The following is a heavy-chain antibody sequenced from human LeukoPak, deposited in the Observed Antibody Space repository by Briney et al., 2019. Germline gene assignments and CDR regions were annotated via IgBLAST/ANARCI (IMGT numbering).Heavy chain of an antibody. Sequence: PGGSLRLSCAASGFTFSSYWMHWVLQAPGNGLVSVSRIKSDGNTNYADSVKGRFTISRDNAKNTVSLQMNSLRAEDTGVYYCARAPSESGGYYPEYFRHWGQGTLVTVSS. J-gene: IGHJ1*01. D-gene: IGHD3-22*01. CDR3: ARAPSESGGYYPEYFRH. CDR1: GFTFSSYW. V-gene: IGHV3-74*01. CDR2: IKSDGNT.